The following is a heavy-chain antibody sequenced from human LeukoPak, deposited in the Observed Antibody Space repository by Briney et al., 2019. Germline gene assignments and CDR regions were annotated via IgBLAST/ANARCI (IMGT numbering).Heavy chain of an antibody. CDR1: GFTFSSYW. D-gene: IGHD5-18*01. CDR3: AREGYGKNHDAFDI. CDR2: IKQDGSEK. V-gene: IGHV3-7*01. Sequence: GGSLRLSCAASGFTFSSYWMSWVRQAPGKGLGWVANIKQDGSEKYYVDSVKGRFTISRDNAKNSLYLQMNSLRAEDTAVYYCAREGYGKNHDAFDIWGQGTMVTVSS. J-gene: IGHJ3*02.